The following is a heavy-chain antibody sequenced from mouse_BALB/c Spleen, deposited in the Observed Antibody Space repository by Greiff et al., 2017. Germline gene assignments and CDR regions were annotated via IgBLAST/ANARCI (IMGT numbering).Heavy chain of an antibody. V-gene: IGHV5-6*01. CDR3: ARETTVALDY. Sequence: DVQLVESGGDLVKPGGSLKLSCAASGFTFSSYGMSWVRQTPDKRLEWVATISSGGSYTYYPDSVKGRFTISRDNAKNTLYLQMSSLKSEDTAMYYCARETTVALDYWGQGTTLTVSS. CDR2: ISSGGSYT. J-gene: IGHJ2*01. CDR1: GFTFSSYG. D-gene: IGHD1-1*01.